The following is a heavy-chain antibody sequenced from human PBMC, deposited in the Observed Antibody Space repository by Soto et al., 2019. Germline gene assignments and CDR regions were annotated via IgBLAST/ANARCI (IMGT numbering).Heavy chain of an antibody. CDR3: GAHNPFIRVAAAGYGGGGNYGMDV. CDR1: GGTFSSYA. CDR2: IIPIFGTA. J-gene: IGHJ6*02. V-gene: IGHV1-69*05. Sequence: GASVKVSCKASGGTFSSYAISWVRQAPGQGLEWMGGIIPIFGTANYAQKFQGRVTITRDMSTSTAYMELSSLRSEDTAVYYCGAHNPFIRVAAAGYGGGGNYGMDVWGQGTTVTVSS. D-gene: IGHD6-13*01.